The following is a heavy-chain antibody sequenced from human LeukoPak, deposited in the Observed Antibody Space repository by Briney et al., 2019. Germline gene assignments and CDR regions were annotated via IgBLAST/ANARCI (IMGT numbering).Heavy chain of an antibody. D-gene: IGHD1-1*01. CDR3: AGRTDSPNSFDC. J-gene: IGHJ4*02. CDR1: GGSISSYH. V-gene: IGHV4-59*08. CDR2: IFYSGGT. Sequence: SETLSLTCTVSGGSISSYHWNWIRQPPGKGLKWVGNIFYSGGTNYNPSLKSRVTISVDTSKKQISLKLSSVTAADTAVYYCAGRTDSPNSFDCWGQGTLVTVSS.